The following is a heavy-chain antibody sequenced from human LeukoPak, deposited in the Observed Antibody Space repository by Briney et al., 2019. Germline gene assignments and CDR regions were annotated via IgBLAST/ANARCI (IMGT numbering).Heavy chain of an antibody. J-gene: IGHJ4*02. CDR3: SRDQTPYY. V-gene: IGHV3-49*04. CDR2: IRSKAYGGAA. CDR1: GFTFGDYS. Sequence: PGGSLRLSCTASGFTFGDYSMNWVRQAPGKGLEWVGFIRSKAYGGAAEYAASVKGRFTISRDDSKSIAYLQMNSLKTEDTAVYFCSRDQTPYYWGQGTLVTVSS.